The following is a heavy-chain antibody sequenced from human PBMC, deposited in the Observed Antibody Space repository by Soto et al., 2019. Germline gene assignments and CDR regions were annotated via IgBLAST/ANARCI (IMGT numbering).Heavy chain of an antibody. J-gene: IGHJ2*01. CDR1: GASISSFN. Sequence: PPETLSLTCSVSGASISSFNWNWVRQPAGKGPEWVGRLNIAGTINYNPSLKSRITMSMDTSKNQISLHLRSVTAADTAIYYCARDRGEYTSSWFWYFSHWGHGTLVTVSS. V-gene: IGHV4-4*07. D-gene: IGHD6-13*01. CDR2: LNIAGTI. CDR3: ARDRGEYTSSWFWYFSH.